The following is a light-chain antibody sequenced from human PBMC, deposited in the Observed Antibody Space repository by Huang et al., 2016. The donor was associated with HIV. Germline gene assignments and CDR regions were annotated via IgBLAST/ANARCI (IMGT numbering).Light chain of an antibody. Sequence: EIVLTQSPVTLSMSPGQRATLSCRASQNINTYLAWYQQKPGQAPRLLIYDAANGATGSPARFSGSGSGTDFTLTISSLEPEDFVVYFCQQRSSWPLTFGGGTTIEIK. V-gene: IGKV3-11*01. CDR3: QQRSSWPLT. J-gene: IGKJ4*01. CDR2: DAA. CDR1: QNINTY.